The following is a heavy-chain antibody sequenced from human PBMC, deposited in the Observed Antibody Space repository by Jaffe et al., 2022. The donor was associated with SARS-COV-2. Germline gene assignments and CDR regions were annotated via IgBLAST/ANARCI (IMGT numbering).Heavy chain of an antibody. D-gene: IGHD4-17*01. J-gene: IGHJ5*02. V-gene: IGHV1-3*01. Sequence: QVQLVQSGAEVKKPGASVKVSCRASGYTFTDYTMHWVRQAPGQRLEWMGWINAGNGNTKYSQKIQGRVTITRDTSASTAYMELSSLRSEDTAVYYCARCPSTVTMLCWFDPWGQGTLVTVSS. CDR1: GYTFTDYT. CDR2: INAGNGNT. CDR3: ARCPSTVTMLCWFDP.